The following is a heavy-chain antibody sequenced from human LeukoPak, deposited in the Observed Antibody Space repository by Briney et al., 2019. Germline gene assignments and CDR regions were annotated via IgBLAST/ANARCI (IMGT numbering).Heavy chain of an antibody. CDR2: MSGSGGST. V-gene: IGHV3-23*01. D-gene: IGHD2-21*01. J-gene: IGHJ3*02. Sequence: GGSLRLSCAASGFTFNSYSMNWVRQAPGKGLEWVSAMSGSGGSTYYADSVKGRFTISRDNSKNTLHLQMNSLRAEDTADYYCAKVVVVLSIDAFDIWGQGTMVTVSS. CDR3: AKVVVVLSIDAFDI. CDR1: GFTFNSYS.